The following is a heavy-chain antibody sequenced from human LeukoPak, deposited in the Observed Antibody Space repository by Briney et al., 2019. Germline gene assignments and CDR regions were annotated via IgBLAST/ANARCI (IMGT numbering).Heavy chain of an antibody. Sequence: PSETLSLTCTVSGDSLVSGHYWGWIRQPPGQGLEWVGSVYHSGSIYYNPSLKSRVTISVDTSKNQFSLKLSSVTAADTAVYYCARENLLRYFDWLLFFDYWGQGTLVTVSS. J-gene: IGHJ4*02. V-gene: IGHV4-38-2*02. D-gene: IGHD3-9*01. CDR2: VYHSGSI. CDR3: ARENLLRYFDWLLFFDY. CDR1: GDSLVSGHY.